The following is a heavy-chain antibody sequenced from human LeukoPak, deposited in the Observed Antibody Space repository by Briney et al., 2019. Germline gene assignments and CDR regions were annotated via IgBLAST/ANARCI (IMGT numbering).Heavy chain of an antibody. CDR2: IVVGSGNT. CDR1: GFTFSNSA. D-gene: IGHD2/OR15-2a*01. Sequence: SVKLSCKASGFTFSNSAVQWVRQARGQRLEWIGWIVVGSGNTNYAQKFQERVTITRDMSTSTAYMELSSLRSGDAAVYYCTVDVIYQSDWGQGTLVTVSS. V-gene: IGHV1-58*01. J-gene: IGHJ1*01. CDR3: TVDVIYQSD.